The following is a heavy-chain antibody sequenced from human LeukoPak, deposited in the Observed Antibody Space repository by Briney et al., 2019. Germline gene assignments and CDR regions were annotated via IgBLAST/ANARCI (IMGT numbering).Heavy chain of an antibody. D-gene: IGHD3-22*01. Sequence: PGGSLRLSCAASGFTFSSYSMNWVRQAPGKGLEWVSSISSSSSYIYYADSVKGRFTISRDNAKNSLYLQMNSLRAEDTAVYYCARDLGTGGITMIPFDYWGQGTLVTVSS. CDR2: ISSSSSYI. CDR1: GFTFSSYS. V-gene: IGHV3-21*01. CDR3: ARDLGTGGITMIPFDY. J-gene: IGHJ4*02.